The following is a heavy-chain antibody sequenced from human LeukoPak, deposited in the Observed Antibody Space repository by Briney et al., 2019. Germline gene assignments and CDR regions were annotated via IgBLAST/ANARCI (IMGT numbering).Heavy chain of an antibody. CDR2: ISSSSSTI. D-gene: IGHD3-16*01. Sequence: HPGGSLRLSCAASGFTFSSYSMNWVRQAPGKGLEWVSYISSSSSTIYYADSVKGRFTISRDNAKNSLYLQMNSLRAEDTAVYYCARADSANPRPILGGYMDVWGKGTTVTVSS. CDR3: ARADSANPRPILGGYMDV. V-gene: IGHV3-48*04. J-gene: IGHJ6*03. CDR1: GFTFSSYS.